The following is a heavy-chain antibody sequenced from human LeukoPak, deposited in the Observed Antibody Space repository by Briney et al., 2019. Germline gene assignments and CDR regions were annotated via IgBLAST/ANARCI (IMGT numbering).Heavy chain of an antibody. V-gene: IGHV3-7*01. Sequence: GGSLRLSCAASGFTFSSYWMSWVRQAPGKGLEWVANIKQDGSEKYYVDSVKGRFTISRDNAKNTLYLQMNSLRAEDTAVYYCARGHSSSWSSFDYWGQGTLVTVSS. J-gene: IGHJ4*02. CDR2: IKQDGSEK. CDR3: ARGHSSSWSSFDY. CDR1: GFTFSSYW. D-gene: IGHD6-13*01.